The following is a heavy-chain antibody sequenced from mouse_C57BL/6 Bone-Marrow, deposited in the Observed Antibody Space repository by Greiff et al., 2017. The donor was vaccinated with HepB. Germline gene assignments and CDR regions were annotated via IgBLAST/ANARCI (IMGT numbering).Heavy chain of an antibody. V-gene: IGHV5-4*01. CDR3: AREGYSNYERFAY. CDR1: GFTFSDYY. J-gene: IGHJ3*01. D-gene: IGHD2-5*01. CDR2: ISDGGSYT. Sequence: EVKLMESGGGLVQPGGSLKLSCAASGFTFSDYYMYWVRQTPEKRLEWVATISDGGSYTYYPDNVKGRFTISRDNAKNNLYLQMSHLKSEDTAMYYCAREGYSNYERFAYWGQGTLVTVSA.